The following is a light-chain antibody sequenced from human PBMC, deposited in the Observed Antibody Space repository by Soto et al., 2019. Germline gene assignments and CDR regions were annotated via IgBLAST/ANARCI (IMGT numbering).Light chain of an antibody. CDR1: SSDVGIYNY. CDR3: SSYTTRSARV. Sequence: QSVLAQPSSVSGSPGQSIAISCTGSSSDVGIYNYVSWYQQHPGKVPKLIIYEVSNLPSGVSNRFSGSKSGNTASLTISGLQAEDEADYYCSSYTTRSARVFGTGTKVTVL. J-gene: IGLJ1*01. V-gene: IGLV2-14*01. CDR2: EVS.